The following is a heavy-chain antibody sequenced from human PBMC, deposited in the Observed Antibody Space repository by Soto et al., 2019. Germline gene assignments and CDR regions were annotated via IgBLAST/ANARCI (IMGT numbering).Heavy chain of an antibody. V-gene: IGHV2-26*01. CDR2: IFSNDEK. CDR3: ARIMLKRHWFDP. CDR1: GFSLSNARMG. D-gene: IGHD3-16*01. J-gene: IGHJ5*02. Sequence: ESGPTLANPTETLTLTCTVSGFSLSNARMGVSWIRQPPGKALEWLAHIFSNDEKSYSTSLKSRLTISKDTPKSQVVLTMTNMDPVDTATYYCARIMLKRHWFDPWGQGTLVTVSS.